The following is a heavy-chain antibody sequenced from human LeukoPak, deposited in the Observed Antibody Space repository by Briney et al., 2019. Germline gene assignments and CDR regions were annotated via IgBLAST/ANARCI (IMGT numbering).Heavy chain of an antibody. J-gene: IGHJ4*02. D-gene: IGHD4-17*01. CDR2: IIPIFGTA. Sequence: SVKVSCKASGGTFSSYAISWVRQAPGQGLEWMGRIIPIFGTANYAQKFQGRVTITTDESTSTAYMELSSLRSEDTALYYCARDGGVTTVNPYFDYWGQGTLVTVSS. V-gene: IGHV1-69*05. CDR3: ARDGGVTTVNPYFDY. CDR1: GGTFSSYA.